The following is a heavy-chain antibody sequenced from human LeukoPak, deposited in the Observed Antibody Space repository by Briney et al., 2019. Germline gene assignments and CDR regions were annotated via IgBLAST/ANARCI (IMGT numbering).Heavy chain of an antibody. J-gene: IGHJ5*02. CDR1: GIAFSNHW. V-gene: IGHV3-74*01. Sequence: GGTLRLSCAASGIAFSNHWMHWVRQAPGTGLERVSWINIDWSYAVYADSAMARFTISRDNAKNTLFLQMNSLRPEDTAVYYCARNPPHNWFGPWGQETLVTVSS. CDR2: INIDWSYA. CDR3: ARNPPHNWFGP.